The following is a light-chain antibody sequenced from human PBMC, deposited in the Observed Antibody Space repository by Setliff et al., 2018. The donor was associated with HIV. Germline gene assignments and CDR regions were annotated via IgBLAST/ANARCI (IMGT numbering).Light chain of an antibody. CDR1: SSDVGRYNL. J-gene: IGLJ1*01. CDR2: QAT. CDR3: CSNTGSSVYV. V-gene: IGLV2-23*01. Sequence: QSALTQPASVSGSPGQSITISCTGNSSDVGRYNLVSWYQQHPGKAPKLMIYQATKRPSGVSKRFSGSKSGNTASLTISGLQAEDEAEYYCCSNTGSSVYVFGSGTKVTVL.